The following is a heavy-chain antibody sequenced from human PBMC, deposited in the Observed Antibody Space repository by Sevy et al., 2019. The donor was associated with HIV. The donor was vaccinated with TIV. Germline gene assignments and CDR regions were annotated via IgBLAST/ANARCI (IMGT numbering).Heavy chain of an antibody. CDR2: ISYDGSNK. CDR3: AKGEYTDV. Sequence: GGSLRLSCAASGFTFSSYGVHWVRQAPGKGLEWVAVISYDGSNKYYADSVKGRFTISRDNSKNTLYLQMNSLRAEDTAVYYCAKGEYTDVWGKGTTVTVSS. J-gene: IGHJ6*03. V-gene: IGHV3-30*18. CDR1: GFTFSSYG.